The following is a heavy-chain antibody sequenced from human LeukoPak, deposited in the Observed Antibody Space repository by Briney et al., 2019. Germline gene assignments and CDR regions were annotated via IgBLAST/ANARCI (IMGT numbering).Heavy chain of an antibody. V-gene: IGHV1-2*02. D-gene: IGHD3-3*01. CDR1: GYTFTCYF. J-gene: IGHJ4*02. Sequence: ASVTVSCKASGYTFTCYFMHWVRRAPGQGLEWMGWINPNTGGTNYAQKFQGRVTMTRDTSITTAYMELSRLTSDDTAFYYCARWDPTYGMAAPITSNYYWGQGTLATVSS. CDR2: INPNTGGT. CDR3: ARWDPTYGMAAPITSNYY.